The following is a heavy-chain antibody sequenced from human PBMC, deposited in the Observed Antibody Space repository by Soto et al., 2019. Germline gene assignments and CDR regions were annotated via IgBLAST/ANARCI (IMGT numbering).Heavy chain of an antibody. CDR1: GYTFTSYG. CDR2: ISAYNGNT. D-gene: IGHD2-15*01. CDR3: ARDNIGVVVAGLIEYYYGMDV. J-gene: IGHJ6*01. Sequence: ASVKVSCKASGYTFTSYGISWVRQAPGQGLEWMGWISAYNGNTNYAQKLQGRVTMTTDTSTSKAYMELRRLRSDDTAVYYCARDNIGVVVAGLIEYYYGMDVWG. V-gene: IGHV1-18*04.